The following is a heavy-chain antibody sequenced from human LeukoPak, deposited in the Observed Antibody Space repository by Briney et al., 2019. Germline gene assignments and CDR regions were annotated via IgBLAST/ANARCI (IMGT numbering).Heavy chain of an antibody. Sequence: GGSLRLSCAATGFTFSSYSMNLVRQVPAKGLSSDSSLSSSSSYIYYADSVKGRFTISRDNAKNSLYLQMNSLRAEDTAVYYCASSEQDITGYSSGWPLDYWGQGTLVTVSS. D-gene: IGHD6-19*01. V-gene: IGHV3-21*01. CDR2: LSSSSSYI. CDR1: GFTFSSYS. J-gene: IGHJ4*02. CDR3: ASSEQDITGYSSGWPLDY.